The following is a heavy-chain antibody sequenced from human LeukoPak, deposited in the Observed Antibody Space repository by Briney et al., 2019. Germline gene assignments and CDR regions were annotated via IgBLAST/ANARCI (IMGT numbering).Heavy chain of an antibody. CDR1: GFTFSSYS. CDR3: ARDYGIVVVPAARDDAFDI. J-gene: IGHJ3*02. V-gene: IGHV3-21*01. Sequence: GGSLRLSCAASGFTFSSYSMNWVRQAPGKGLEWVSSISSSSSYIYYADSVKGRFTISRDNAKNSLYLQMNSLRAEDTAVYYCARDYGIVVVPAARDDAFDIWGQGTTVTVSS. CDR2: ISSSSSYI. D-gene: IGHD2-2*01.